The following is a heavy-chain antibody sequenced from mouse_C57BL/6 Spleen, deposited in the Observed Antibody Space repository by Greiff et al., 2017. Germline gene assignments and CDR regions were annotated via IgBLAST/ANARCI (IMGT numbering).Heavy chain of an antibody. CDR1: GYSITSGYD. CDR2: ISYSGST. J-gene: IGHJ2*01. D-gene: IGHD1-1*01. CDR3: ARAAVVPYFDY. Sequence: EVQLQESGPGMVKPSQSLSLTCTVTGYSITSGYDWHWIRHFPGNKLEWMGHISYSGSTNYNPSLKSRISITHDTSKNHFFLKLNSVTTEDTATYYCARAAVVPYFDYWGQGTTLTVSS. V-gene: IGHV3-1*01.